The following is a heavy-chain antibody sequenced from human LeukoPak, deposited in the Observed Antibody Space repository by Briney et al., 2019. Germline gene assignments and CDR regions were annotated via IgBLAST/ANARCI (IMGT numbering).Heavy chain of an antibody. CDR2: ISGSGGST. J-gene: IGHJ4*02. Sequence: PGGSLRLSCAASGFIFDDYAMHWVRQAPGKGLEWVSAISGSGGSTYYADSVKGRFTISRDNSKNTLYLQMNSLRAEDTAVYYCAKVMSVVITGYFDYWGQGTLVTVSS. V-gene: IGHV3-23*01. D-gene: IGHD3-22*01. CDR1: GFIFDDYA. CDR3: AKVMSVVITGYFDY.